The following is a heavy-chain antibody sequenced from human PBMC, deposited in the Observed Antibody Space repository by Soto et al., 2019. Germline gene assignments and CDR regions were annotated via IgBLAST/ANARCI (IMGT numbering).Heavy chain of an antibody. D-gene: IGHD4-17*01. CDR1: GFTFSRWA. V-gene: IGHV3-23*01. CDR3: ARSSVVYGDYEGPKYCFDY. CDR2: ISVGGGST. J-gene: IGHJ4*02. Sequence: GGSLRLSCAASGFTFSRWAMSWVRQAPGKGLEWVSAISVGGGSTYFADSVKGRLTISRDNSKNTLYLQMYSLRAEDTAVYYCARSSVVYGDYEGPKYCFDYWGQGTLVTVSS.